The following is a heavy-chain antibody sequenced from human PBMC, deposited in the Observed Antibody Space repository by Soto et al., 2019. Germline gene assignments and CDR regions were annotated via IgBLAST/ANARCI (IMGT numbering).Heavy chain of an antibody. J-gene: IGHJ4*02. CDR3: ARGGLEPFDY. V-gene: IGHV3-64*04. Sequence: SGGSLRLSCSASGFTFSSYAMHWVRQAPGKGLEYVSAISKDGSYKNYAAFVEGRFTISRDDAKSELYLHMDRLRAEDTAVYYCARGGLEPFDYLGQGALVTVSS. CDR1: GFTFSSYA. CDR2: ISKDGSYK. D-gene: IGHD1-1*01.